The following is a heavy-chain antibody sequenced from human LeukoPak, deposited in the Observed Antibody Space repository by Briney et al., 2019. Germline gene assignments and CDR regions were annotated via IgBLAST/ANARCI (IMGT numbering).Heavy chain of an antibody. Sequence: PSETLSLTCTVSGGSISNYYWSWIWQPAGKGLEWIGRIYTTGSTNYNPSLESRVTMSIDTSKNQFSLKLSSVTAADTAVYYCARDKNIEAAVIKVWFDPWGQGTLVTVSS. J-gene: IGHJ5*02. CDR3: ARDKNIEAAVIKVWFDP. CDR2: IYTTGST. CDR1: GGSISNYY. V-gene: IGHV4-4*07. D-gene: IGHD6-13*01.